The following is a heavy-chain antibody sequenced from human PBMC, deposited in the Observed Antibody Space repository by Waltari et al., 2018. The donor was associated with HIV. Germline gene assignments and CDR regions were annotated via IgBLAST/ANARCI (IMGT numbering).Heavy chain of an antibody. CDR1: DYSIGNGYY. CDR3: ARGTYGDYFDY. J-gene: IGHJ4*02. V-gene: IGHV4-38-2*01. Sequence: QVQLQESGPGLVKASETLSLTCAVSDYSIGNGYYWGWIRQPPGKGLEWIGNIYHRGSTYYTPSLKSRVTISVDTSKNQFSLKLTSVTAADTAVYYCARGTYGDYFDYWGQGTLVTVSS. D-gene: IGHD4-17*01. CDR2: IYHRGST.